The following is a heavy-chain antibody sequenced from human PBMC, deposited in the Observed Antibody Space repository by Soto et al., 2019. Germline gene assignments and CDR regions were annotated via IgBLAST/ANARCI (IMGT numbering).Heavy chain of an antibody. CDR2: ISYSGET. V-gene: IGHV4-30-4*01. J-gene: IGHJ5*02. CDR1: GGSISSGNYY. CDR3: ASGVSFAAYASHLNWLDP. Sequence: SETLSLTCTVSGGSISSGNYYWSWIRQPPGKGLEWIGFISYSGETAFSASLKSRVTMSVDTSKNQFSLRLSSVTAADTAVYYCASGVSFAAYASHLNWLDPWGQGILVTVSS. D-gene: IGHD2-2*01.